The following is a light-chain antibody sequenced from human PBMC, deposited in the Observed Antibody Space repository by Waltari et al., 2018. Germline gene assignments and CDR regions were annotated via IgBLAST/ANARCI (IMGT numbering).Light chain of an antibody. CDR1: QSVLDRSNNKDY. V-gene: IGKV4-1*01. CDR3: QQYYSTPT. J-gene: IGKJ2*01. CDR2: CAS. Sequence: DIEMTQSPDSLTVSLGERATINCKSSQSVLDRSNNKDYLAWYQQKPGQSLKLLIFCASSRKSDVPDRFSGSGSGTDFTLTISNLQAEDVAVYYCQQYYSTPTFGPGTKLEI.